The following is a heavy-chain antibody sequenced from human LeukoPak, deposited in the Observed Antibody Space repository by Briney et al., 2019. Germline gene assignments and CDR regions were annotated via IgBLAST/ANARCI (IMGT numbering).Heavy chain of an antibody. V-gene: IGHV4-30-4*01. CDR1: GGSISSGDYY. CDR3: ARETRYCSSTSCYTGAADY. J-gene: IGHJ4*02. CDR2: IYYSGST. D-gene: IGHD2-2*02. Sequence: PSETLSLTCTVSGGSISSGDYYWSWIRQPPGKGLEWIGYIYYSGSTYYNPSLKSRVTISVDTSKNQFSLKLSSVTAADTAVYYCARETRYCSSTSCYTGAADYWGQGTLVTVSS.